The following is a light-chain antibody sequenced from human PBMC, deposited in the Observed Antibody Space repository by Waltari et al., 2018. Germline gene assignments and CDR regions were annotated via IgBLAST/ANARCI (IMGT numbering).Light chain of an antibody. CDR2: WAS. Sequence: DIVMTQSPDSLAVSLGERAPTNSKSTQSVLYSSNNKNYLAWYQQKPGQPPKLLIYWASTRESGVPDRFSGSGSGTDFTLTINSLQAADVAVYYCQQYYSTPLTFGGGTKVEIK. CDR3: QQYYSTPLT. J-gene: IGKJ4*01. V-gene: IGKV4-1*01. CDR1: QSVLYSSNNKNY.